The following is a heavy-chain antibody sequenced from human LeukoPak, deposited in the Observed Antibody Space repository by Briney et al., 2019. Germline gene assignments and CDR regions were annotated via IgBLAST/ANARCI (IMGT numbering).Heavy chain of an antibody. Sequence: PSETLSLTCTVSGGSISSSSYYWGWIRQPPGKGLEWIGSIYYSGSTYYNPSLKSRVTISVDTSKNQFSLKLSSVTAADTAVYYCARAPGRYSYGSATGRLAHLFFDYWGQGTLVTVSS. CDR1: GGSISSSSYY. CDR3: ARAPGRYSYGSATGRLAHLFFDY. J-gene: IGHJ4*02. CDR2: IYYSGST. V-gene: IGHV4-39*07. D-gene: IGHD5-18*01.